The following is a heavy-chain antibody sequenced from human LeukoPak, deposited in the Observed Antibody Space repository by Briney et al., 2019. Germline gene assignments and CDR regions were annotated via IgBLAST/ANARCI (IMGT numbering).Heavy chain of an antibody. CDR2: IYTSGST. Sequence: PSETLSLTCTVSGGSISSYYWSWIRQPAGKGLEWIGRIYTSGSTNYNPSLKSRVTMSVDTSKNQFSLKLSSVTAADTAVYYCARDPRNGAVAGTILGDYWGQGTLVTVSS. D-gene: IGHD6-19*01. CDR1: GGSISSYY. CDR3: ARDPRNGAVAGTILGDY. V-gene: IGHV4-4*07. J-gene: IGHJ4*02.